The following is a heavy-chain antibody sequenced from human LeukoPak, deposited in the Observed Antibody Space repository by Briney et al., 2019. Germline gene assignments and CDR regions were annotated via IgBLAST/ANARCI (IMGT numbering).Heavy chain of an antibody. CDR1: GFTFSSYW. J-gene: IGHJ4*02. D-gene: IGHD5-18*01. Sequence: QAGGSLRLSCAASGFTFSSYWMHWVRHTPGKGLVWVSRIKGDGSSTSYADSVKSRFIISRDNAKNTLYLQMNSLRAEDTAVYYCARDGYSFGHDFDYWGQGTLVTVSS. V-gene: IGHV3-74*01. CDR3: ARDGYSFGHDFDY. CDR2: IKGDGSST.